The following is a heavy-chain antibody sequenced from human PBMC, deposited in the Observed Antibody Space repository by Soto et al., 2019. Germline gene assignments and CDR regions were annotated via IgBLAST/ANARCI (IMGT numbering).Heavy chain of an antibody. CDR1: GGTFSSYA. V-gene: IGHV1-69*12. CDR3: AREVDYYYGMDV. D-gene: IGHD2-15*01. CDR2: IIPIFGTA. Sequence: QVQLVQSGAEVKKPGSSVKVSCKASGGTFSSYAMNWVRQAPGQGLEWMGGIIPIFGTANYAQKFQGRVTITADESTSTAYMELSSLRSEDTAVYYCAREVDYYYGMDVWGQGTTVTVSS. J-gene: IGHJ6*02.